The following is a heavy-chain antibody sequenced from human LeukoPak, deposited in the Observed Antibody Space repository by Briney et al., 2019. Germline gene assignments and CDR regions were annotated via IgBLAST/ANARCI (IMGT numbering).Heavy chain of an antibody. D-gene: IGHD6-19*01. CDR2: IIPIFGTA. Sequence: GSSVKVSCKASGGTFSSYAISWVRQAPGQGLEWMGGIIPIFGTANYAQKFQGRVTIITDESTSTAYMELSSLRSEDTAVYYCARDSYSSGWLYYFDYWGQGTLVTVSS. J-gene: IGHJ4*02. V-gene: IGHV1-69*05. CDR3: ARDSYSSGWLYYFDY. CDR1: GGTFSSYA.